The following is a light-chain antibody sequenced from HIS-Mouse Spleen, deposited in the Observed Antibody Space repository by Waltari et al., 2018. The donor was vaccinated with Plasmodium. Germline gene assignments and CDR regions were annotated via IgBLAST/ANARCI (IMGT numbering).Light chain of an antibody. V-gene: IGLV3-19*01. CDR3: NSRDSSGNHLEV. J-gene: IGLJ3*02. Sequence: SSELTQDPAVSVALGQTVRITCQGDSLRSYYASWYQQKPGQAPVLVIYGKNNRRPGIPDRFAGSSSGNTASLTITGAQAEDEADYYCNSRDSSGNHLEVFGGGTKLTVL. CDR1: SLRSYY. CDR2: GKN.